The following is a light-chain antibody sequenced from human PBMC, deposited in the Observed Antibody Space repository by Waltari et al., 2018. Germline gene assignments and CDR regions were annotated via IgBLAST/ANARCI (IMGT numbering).Light chain of an antibody. V-gene: IGKV4-1*01. J-gene: IGKJ4*01. Sequence: DIVMTQSPDSLAVSPGDAATINRQSSQTVLYSSNNKNYLAWFQQKPGQPPKLLIYWASTRESGVPDRFNGSGSGTDFTLTINSLQAEDVAVYYCQQYYGSPLTFGGGTKVEIK. CDR2: WAS. CDR1: QTVLYSSNNKNY. CDR3: QQYYGSPLT.